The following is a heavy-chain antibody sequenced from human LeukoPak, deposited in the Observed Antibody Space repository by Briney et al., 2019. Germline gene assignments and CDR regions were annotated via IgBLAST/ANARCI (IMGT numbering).Heavy chain of an antibody. CDR3: ARGRKICSSTSCYEMWWFDP. J-gene: IGHJ5*02. V-gene: IGHV1-2*02. CDR2: INPNSGGT. CDR1: GGTFSSYA. Sequence: GASVKVSCKASGGTFSSYAISWVRQAPGQGLEWMGWINPNSGGTNYAQKFQGRVAMTRDTSISTAYMELSRLRSDDTAVYYCARGRKICSSTSCYEMWWFDPWGQGTLVTVSS. D-gene: IGHD2-2*01.